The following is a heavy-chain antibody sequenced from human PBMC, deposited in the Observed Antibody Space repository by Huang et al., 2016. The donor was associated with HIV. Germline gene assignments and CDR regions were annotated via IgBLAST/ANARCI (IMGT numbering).Heavy chain of an antibody. D-gene: IGHD3-9*01. V-gene: IGHV1-24*01. J-gene: IGHJ4*02. CDR3: ATGFDVFFDF. Sequence: QVQLVQSRAEVKKPGASVKVSCKVSEYTLTELSIHWVRQPPGKGLEWMGGVDPEIGETIYARKFQGRVTMAEDTATETAIMELSGLGPKDTAVYYCATGFDVFFDFWGQGTLVTVSS. CDR1: EYTLTELS. CDR2: VDPEIGET.